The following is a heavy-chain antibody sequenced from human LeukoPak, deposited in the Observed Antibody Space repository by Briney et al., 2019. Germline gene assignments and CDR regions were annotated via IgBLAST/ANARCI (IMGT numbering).Heavy chain of an antibody. CDR2: IWYDGSNK. J-gene: IGHJ4*02. D-gene: IGHD2/OR15-2a*01. CDR1: GFTFSGYA. V-gene: IGHV3-33*08. Sequence: GGSLRLSCAASGFTFSGYAMNWVRQAPGKGLEWVAVIWYDGSNKYYADSVKGRFTISRDNSKNTLYLQMNSLRAEDTAVYYCARDSNGYFDYWGQGTLVTVSS. CDR3: ARDSNGYFDY.